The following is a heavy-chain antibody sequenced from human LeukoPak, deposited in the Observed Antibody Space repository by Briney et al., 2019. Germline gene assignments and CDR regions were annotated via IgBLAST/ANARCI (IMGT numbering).Heavy chain of an antibody. J-gene: IGHJ4*02. CDR1: GGSISRIIYY. Sequence: PSETLSLTCTVSGGSISRIIYYWGCIRQPPGKGLEWIESIYYTGSTYYTPSLRSRVTISVDTSKNQFSLKLSAVTAADTAVYYCARVVRDGSGYNYYFDYWGQGTLVTVSS. CDR3: ARVVRDGSGYNYYFDY. CDR2: IYYTGST. D-gene: IGHD3-22*01. V-gene: IGHV4-39*01.